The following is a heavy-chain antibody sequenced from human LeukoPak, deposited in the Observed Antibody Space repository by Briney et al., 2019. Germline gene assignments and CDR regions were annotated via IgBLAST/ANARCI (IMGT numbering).Heavy chain of an antibody. V-gene: IGHV3-33*08. Sequence: PGGSRRLSCAASGFTFSTYGMHWVRQAPGKGLEWVAVIYYDGSNKNYENSVKDRFTISRDNSKNTLYLQMNSLRAEDTAVYYCARDSIPSASGSYYFDNWGQGTLVTVSS. CDR3: ARDSIPSASGSYYFDN. CDR1: GFTFSTYG. CDR2: IYYDGSNK. D-gene: IGHD3-10*01. J-gene: IGHJ4*02.